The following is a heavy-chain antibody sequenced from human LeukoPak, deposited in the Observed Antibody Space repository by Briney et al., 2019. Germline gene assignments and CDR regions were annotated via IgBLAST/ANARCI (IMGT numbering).Heavy chain of an antibody. CDR3: ARQKIEVFNWFDL. J-gene: IGHJ5*02. D-gene: IGHD3-22*01. CDR2: IYYSGRT. V-gene: IGHV4-39*07. Sequence: SETLSLTCTVSGVSISTSTYYWGWVRQPPGKGLEWIGNIYYSGRTYYSPSLMSRLTISVDTSKNQFSLKLTSVTAADTAVYYCARQKIEVFNWFDLWGQGTLVTVSS. CDR1: GVSISTSTYY.